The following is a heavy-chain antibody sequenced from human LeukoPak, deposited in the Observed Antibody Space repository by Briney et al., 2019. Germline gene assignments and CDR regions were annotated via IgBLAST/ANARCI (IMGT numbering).Heavy chain of an antibody. CDR3: ARDLYCSGGSCYSSYSYYGMDV. CDR2: IWYDGNDK. CDR1: GFTFSTYG. D-gene: IGHD2-15*01. Sequence: GGSLRLSCAASGFTFSTYGMHWVRQAPGKGLEWVAVIWYDGNDKYYADSVKGRFTISRDNSKNTLFLQMNSLRAEDTAVYYCARDLYCSGGSCYSSYSYYGMDVWGQGTTVTVSS. J-gene: IGHJ6*02. V-gene: IGHV3-33*01.